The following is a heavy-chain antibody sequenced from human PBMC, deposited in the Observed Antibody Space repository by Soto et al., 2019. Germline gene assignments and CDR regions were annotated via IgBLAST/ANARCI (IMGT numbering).Heavy chain of an antibody. J-gene: IGHJ3*02. CDR2: ISSSSSYI. CDR3: ARDPGMIVPDAFDI. CDR1: GFTFSSYS. V-gene: IGHV3-21*01. D-gene: IGHD3-22*01. Sequence: GGSLRLSCAASGFTFSSYSMNWVRQAPGKGLEWASSISSSSSYIYYADSVKGRFTISRDNAKNSLYLQMNSLRAEDTAVYYCARDPGMIVPDAFDIWGQGTMVTVSS.